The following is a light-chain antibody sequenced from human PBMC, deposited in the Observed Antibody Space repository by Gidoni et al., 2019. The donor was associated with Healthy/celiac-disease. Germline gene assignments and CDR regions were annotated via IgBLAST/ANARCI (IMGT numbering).Light chain of an antibody. V-gene: IGKV1-33*01. Sequence: DIQMTQSPSSLSASVGDRVTITCQASQDISNYLNWYQQKPGKAPKLLSYDASNLETGVPSRFSESGSGTDFTITISSLQPEGIATYYCQQYDNLPLTFGGGTKVEIK. J-gene: IGKJ4*01. CDR2: DAS. CDR3: QQYDNLPLT. CDR1: QDISNY.